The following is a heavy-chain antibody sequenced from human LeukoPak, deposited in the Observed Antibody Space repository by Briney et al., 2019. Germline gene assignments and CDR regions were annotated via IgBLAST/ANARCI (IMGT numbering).Heavy chain of an antibody. Sequence: KPSETLSLTCAVYGGSFSGYYWSWIRQPPGKGLEWIGEINHSGSTNYNSSLKSRVTISIDRSKNQFSLKLNSVTAADTAVYYCARDATGANWYFDLWGRGTLVTVSS. CDR3: ARDATGANWYFDL. CDR2: INHSGST. D-gene: IGHD2-15*01. V-gene: IGHV4-34*01. CDR1: GGSFSGYY. J-gene: IGHJ2*01.